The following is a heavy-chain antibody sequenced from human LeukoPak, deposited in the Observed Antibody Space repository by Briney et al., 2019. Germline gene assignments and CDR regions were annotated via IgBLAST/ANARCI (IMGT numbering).Heavy chain of an antibody. Sequence: GGSLRLSRAGSGFSFCRFWMTGVRRAPGGGVGWVANVYGDGAGKRYADSVKDRFTISRDNARSLVFLQIHSLRDEDTALYYCARDSSPDSATTYYDALDMWGQGTMVTVSS. CDR3: ARDSSPDSATTYYDALDM. J-gene: IGHJ3*02. D-gene: IGHD1-1*01. V-gene: IGHV3-7*01. CDR2: VYGDGAGK. CDR1: GFSFCRFW.